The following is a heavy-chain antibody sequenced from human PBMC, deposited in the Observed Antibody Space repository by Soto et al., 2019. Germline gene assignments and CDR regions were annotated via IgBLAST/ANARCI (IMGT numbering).Heavy chain of an antibody. V-gene: IGHV4-30-4*01. CDR2: IYYSGST. CDR1: GGSISSGDYY. CDR3: ATSGGITMVRGVIPQFFYGMDV. Sequence: SETLSLTCTVSGGSISSGDYYWSWIRQPPGKGLEWIGYIYYSGSTYYNPSLKSRVTISVDTSKNQFSLKLSSVTAADTAVYYCATSGGITMVRGVIPQFFYGMDVWGQGTTVTVSS. J-gene: IGHJ6*02. D-gene: IGHD3-10*01.